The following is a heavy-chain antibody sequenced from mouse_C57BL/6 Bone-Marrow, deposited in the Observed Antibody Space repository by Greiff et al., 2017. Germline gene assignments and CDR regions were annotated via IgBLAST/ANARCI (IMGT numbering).Heavy chain of an antibody. Sequence: EVMLVESGGGLVQPGGSLKLSCAAYGFTFSDYYMYWVRQTPEKRLEWVAYISNGGGSTYYPDTVKGRFTISRDNAKNTLYLQMSRLKSEDTAMYYCARHDYDGAMDYWGQGTSVTVSS. CDR3: ARHDYDGAMDY. CDR1: GFTFSDYY. D-gene: IGHD2-4*01. V-gene: IGHV5-12*01. CDR2: ISNGGGST. J-gene: IGHJ4*01.